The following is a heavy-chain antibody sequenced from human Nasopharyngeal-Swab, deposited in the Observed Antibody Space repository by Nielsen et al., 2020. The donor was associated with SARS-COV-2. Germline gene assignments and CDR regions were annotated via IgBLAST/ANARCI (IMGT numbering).Heavy chain of an antibody. CDR3: ARDVVTAIPYFDY. D-gene: IGHD2-21*02. V-gene: IGHV3-48*01. CDR2: ITSSSSTI. CDR1: GFTFSSYS. Sequence: GESLKISCAASGFTFSSYSMNWVRQAPGKGLEWVSYITSSSSTIYYADSVKGRFTISRDNAKNSLYLQMNSLTAEDTAVYYCARDVVTAIPYFDYWGQGTLVTVSS. J-gene: IGHJ4*02.